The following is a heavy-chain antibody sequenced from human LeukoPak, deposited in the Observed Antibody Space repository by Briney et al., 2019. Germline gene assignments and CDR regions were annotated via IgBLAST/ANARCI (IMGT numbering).Heavy chain of an antibody. J-gene: IGHJ6*02. CDR3: ARLGLYYDMDV. D-gene: IGHD3/OR15-3a*01. CDR1: GGSISGHY. CDR2: IHYSGKA. Sequence: PSETLSLTCTVSGGSISGHYWTWTRQPPGEGLQWIGQIHYSGKADYNPSLRSRITISVDTSKNQMFLKLSSVTAADTAVYYCARLGLYYDMDVWGQGTTVTVSS. V-gene: IGHV4-59*11.